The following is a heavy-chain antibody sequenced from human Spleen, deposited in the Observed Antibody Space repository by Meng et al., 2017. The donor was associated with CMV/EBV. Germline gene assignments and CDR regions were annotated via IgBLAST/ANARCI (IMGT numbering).Heavy chain of an antibody. V-gene: IGHV1-69*10. CDR1: GDTFSKYA. D-gene: IGHD2-21*01. CDR3: VLEVGFDN. Sequence: SVNVSCKASGDTFSKYAMSWVRQAPGQGLEWTGGIIPILGTTHYAQKFQDTVTITADKATSTAYMELSSLRSEDTAVYYCVLEVGFDNWGQGTLVTVSS. J-gene: IGHJ4*02. CDR2: IIPILGTT.